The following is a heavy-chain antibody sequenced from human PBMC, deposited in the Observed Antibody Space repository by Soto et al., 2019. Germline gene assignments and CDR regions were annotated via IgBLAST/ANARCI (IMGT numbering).Heavy chain of an antibody. CDR2: ISSSSSTI. Sequence: GGSLRLSCAASGFTFSSYSMNWVRQAPGKGLEWVSYISSSSSTIYYADSVKGRFTISRDNAKNSLYLQMNSLRAEDTAVYYCARDQDSSSSSFWFDPWGQGTLVTVSS. V-gene: IGHV3-48*01. D-gene: IGHD6-6*01. CDR1: GFTFSSYS. CDR3: ARDQDSSSSSFWFDP. J-gene: IGHJ5*02.